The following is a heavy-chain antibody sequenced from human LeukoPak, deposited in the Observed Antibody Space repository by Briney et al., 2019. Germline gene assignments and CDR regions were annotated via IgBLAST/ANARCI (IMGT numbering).Heavy chain of an antibody. J-gene: IGHJ4*02. CDR2: IYYSGST. Sequence: SETLSLTCTVSGGSISSSSYCWGWIRQPPGKGLEWIGSIYYSGSTYYNPSLKSRVTISVDTSKNQFSLKLSSVTAADTAVYYCAREPPWSGYSDYWGQGTLVTVSS. CDR1: GGSISSSSYC. D-gene: IGHD3-3*01. CDR3: AREPPWSGYSDY. V-gene: IGHV4-39*02.